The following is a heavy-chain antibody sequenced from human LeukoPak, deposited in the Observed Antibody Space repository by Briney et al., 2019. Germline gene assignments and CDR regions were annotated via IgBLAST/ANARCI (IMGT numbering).Heavy chain of an antibody. CDR1: EFSVGSNY. V-gene: IGHV3-66*01. J-gene: IGHJ4*02. CDR3: AKDPDCTSGICYTFFDY. D-gene: IGHD2-8*01. CDR2: IYSGGST. Sequence: GGSLRLSCAASEFSVGSNYMTWVRQAPGKGLEWVSLIYSGGSTYYADSVKGRFTISRDTSKNTLYLQMNSLRAEDTAVYYCAKDPDCTSGICYTFFDYWGQGTLVTVSS.